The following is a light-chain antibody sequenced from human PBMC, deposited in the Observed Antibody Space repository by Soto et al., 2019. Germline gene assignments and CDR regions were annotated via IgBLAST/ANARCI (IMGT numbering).Light chain of an antibody. Sequence: QSVLTQAACVSGCTGQSITISCTETSSDVGGYNYGSWYQQYPGKAPKIMIYEVSNRPSGVSKRFSGSKSGNTASLTICGLQAEDEGDYYCSSYTSSSTYVFGTGTKVTVL. CDR1: SSDVGGYNY. J-gene: IGLJ1*01. CDR3: SSYTSSSTYV. CDR2: EVS. V-gene: IGLV2-14*01.